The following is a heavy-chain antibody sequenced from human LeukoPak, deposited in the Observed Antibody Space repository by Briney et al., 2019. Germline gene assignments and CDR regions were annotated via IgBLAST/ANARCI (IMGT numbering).Heavy chain of an antibody. CDR2: INPNSGGT. CDR3: ARSDRYSSGSFGAFDI. V-gene: IGHV1-2*02. D-gene: IGHD6-19*01. Sequence: ASVKVSCKASGYTFTGYYIHWVRQAPGQGLECVGWINPNSGGTSYAQKFQGRVAMTRDTSISTAYMELSRLRSDDTAVYYCARSDRYSSGSFGAFDIWGQGTMVTVSS. CDR1: GYTFTGYY. J-gene: IGHJ3*02.